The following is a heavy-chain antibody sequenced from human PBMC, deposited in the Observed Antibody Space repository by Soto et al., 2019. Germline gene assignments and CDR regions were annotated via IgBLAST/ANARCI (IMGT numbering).Heavy chain of an antibody. V-gene: IGHV1-46*01. CDR3: ARDELWRAIDY. CDR1: GYTFTSYY. J-gene: IGHJ4*02. D-gene: IGHD3-3*01. Sequence: ASVKVSCTASGYTFTSYYMHWVRQAPGQGLEWMGIINPSGGSTSYAQKFQGRVTMTRDTSTSTVYMELSSLRSEDTAVYYCARDELWRAIDYWGQGTLVTVTS. CDR2: INPSGGST.